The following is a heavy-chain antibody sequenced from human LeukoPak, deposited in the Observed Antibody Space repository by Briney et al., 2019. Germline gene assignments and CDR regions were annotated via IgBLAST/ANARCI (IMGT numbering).Heavy chain of an antibody. D-gene: IGHD1-26*01. CDR3: ARWELLGIHAFDI. Sequence: PGGSLRLSCAVSGFTFSNYAMSWVRQAPGKGLEWVSGISSSGGSTYYADSVKGRFTISRDNSKNTLYVQMNSLRAEATAVYYCARWELLGIHAFDIWGQGTMVTVSS. CDR1: GFTFSNYA. J-gene: IGHJ3*02. CDR2: ISSSGGST. V-gene: IGHV3-23*01.